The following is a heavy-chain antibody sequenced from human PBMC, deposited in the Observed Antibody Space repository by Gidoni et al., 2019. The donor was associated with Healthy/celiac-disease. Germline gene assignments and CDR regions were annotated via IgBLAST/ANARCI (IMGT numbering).Heavy chain of an antibody. Sequence: GGGVVQPGRSLRLSCAASGFTFSSYGMHWVRQAPGKGLEWVAVIWYDGSNKYYADSVKGRFTISRDNSKNTLYLQMNSLRAEDTAVYYCARDFDGYSNPGYWGQGTLVTVSS. J-gene: IGHJ4*02. D-gene: IGHD2-15*01. V-gene: IGHV3-33*01. CDR1: GFTFSSYG. CDR3: ARDFDGYSNPGY. CDR2: IWYDGSNK.